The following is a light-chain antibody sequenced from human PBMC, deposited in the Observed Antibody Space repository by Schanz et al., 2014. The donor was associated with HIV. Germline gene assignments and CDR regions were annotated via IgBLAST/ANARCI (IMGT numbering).Light chain of an antibody. J-gene: IGLJ1*01. Sequence: QSVLTQPPSVSAAPGQKVTISCSGSSSNIGSNSVAWYQQFPGTAPKLLIYENKKRPSGIPDRFSGSKSGTSATLDITGPQTGEEADYYCGTVDKISSVRVFGTGTKLTVL. V-gene: IGLV1-51*01. CDR2: ENK. CDR1: SSNIGSNS. CDR3: GTVDKISSVRV.